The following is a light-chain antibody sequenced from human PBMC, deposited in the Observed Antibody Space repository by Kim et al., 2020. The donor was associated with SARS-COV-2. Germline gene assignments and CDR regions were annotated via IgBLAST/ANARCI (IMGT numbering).Light chain of an antibody. CDR2: SND. Sequence: GQRFTIFCSGSSSDIAKNYVHWYQQLPGSAPKLLIYSNDQRPSGVPDRFSGSKSGTSASLAISGLRSEDEADYHCASWDDSLSGWVFGGGTQLTVL. V-gene: IGLV1-47*02. CDR3: ASWDDSLSGWV. CDR1: SSDIAKNY. J-gene: IGLJ3*02.